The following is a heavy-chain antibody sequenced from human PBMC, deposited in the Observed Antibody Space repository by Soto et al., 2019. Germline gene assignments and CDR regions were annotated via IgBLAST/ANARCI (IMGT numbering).Heavy chain of an antibody. Sequence: GGSLRLSCAASGFTFSRYSMNWVRQAPGKGLEWVSSISSSSSYIYYADSVKGRFTIPRDNAKNSLYLQMNSLRAEDTAVYYCARVGGGYQLLHAFDIWGQGTMVTVSS. CDR3: ARVGGGYQLLHAFDI. V-gene: IGHV3-21*01. CDR1: GFTFSRYS. CDR2: ISSSSSYI. J-gene: IGHJ3*02. D-gene: IGHD2-2*01.